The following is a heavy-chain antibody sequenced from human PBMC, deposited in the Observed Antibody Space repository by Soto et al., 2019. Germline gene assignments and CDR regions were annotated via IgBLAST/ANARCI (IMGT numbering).Heavy chain of an antibody. CDR2: IIPIFGTA. Sequence: QVELVQSGAEVKKPGSSVKVSCQASEDTFRNYAISWVRQAPGQGLEWMGGIIPIFGTANYAQKFQGRVTITADTSGNTVYVDLSSLRSEDTAVYYCASTKYDSSAYYYRHLGLWGRGSLVTVSS. CDR3: ASTKYDSSAYYYRHLGL. V-gene: IGHV1-69*06. J-gene: IGHJ2*01. CDR1: EDTFRNYA. D-gene: IGHD3-22*01.